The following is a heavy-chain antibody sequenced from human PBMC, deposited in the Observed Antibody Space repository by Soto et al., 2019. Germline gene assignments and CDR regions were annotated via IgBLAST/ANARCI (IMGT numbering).Heavy chain of an antibody. CDR2: ISSSSGTI. CDR3: ARVTGWYDAFDI. V-gene: IGHV3-48*01. CDR1: GFTFSSYT. Sequence: GGSLRLSCAASGFTFSSYTMNWVRQAPGKGLEWVSYISSSSGTIYYADSVKGRFTISRDNAKNSLYLQMNSLRAEDTAVYYYARVTGWYDAFDIWGQGTMVTVSS. J-gene: IGHJ3*02. D-gene: IGHD6-19*01.